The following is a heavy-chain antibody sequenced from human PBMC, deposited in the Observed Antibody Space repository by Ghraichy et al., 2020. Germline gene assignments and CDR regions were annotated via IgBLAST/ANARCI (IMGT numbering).Heavy chain of an antibody. CDR2: ISYDGSNK. V-gene: IGHV3-30-3*01. J-gene: IGHJ6*02. CDR1: GFTFSSYA. D-gene: IGHD2-15*01. Sequence: GGSLRLSCAASGFTFSSYAMHWVRQAPGKGLEWVAVISYDGSNKYYADSVKGRFTISRDNSKNTLYLQMNSLRAEDTAVYYCARSHIDSQGLYYYGMDVWGQGTTVTVSS. CDR3: ARSHIDSQGLYYYGMDV.